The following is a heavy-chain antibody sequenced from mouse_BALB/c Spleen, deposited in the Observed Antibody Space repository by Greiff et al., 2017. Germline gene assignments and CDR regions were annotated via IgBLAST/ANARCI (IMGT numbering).Heavy chain of an antibody. D-gene: IGHD1-1*01. CDR3: ARDYYGSSPYYAMDD. CDR1: GFNIKDTY. J-gene: IGHJ4*01. Sequence: VQLQQSGAELVKPGASVKLSCTASGFNIKDTYMHWVKQRPEQGLEWIGRIDPANGNTKYDPKFQGKATITADTSSNTAYLQLSSLTSEDTAVYYCARDYYGSSPYYAMDDWGQGTSVTVSS. V-gene: IGHV14-3*02. CDR2: IDPANGNT.